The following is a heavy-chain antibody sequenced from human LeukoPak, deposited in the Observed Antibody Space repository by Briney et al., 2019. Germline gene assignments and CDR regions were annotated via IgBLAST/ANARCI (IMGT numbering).Heavy chain of an antibody. CDR2: IIPILGIA. J-gene: IGHJ6*02. D-gene: IGHD6-19*01. V-gene: IGHV1-69*04. CDR1: GGIFSSYA. CDR3: ASGYSSGWSTEDYYYGMDV. Sequence: GSSVKVSFKASGGIFSSYAISWVRQAPGQGLEWMGRIIPILGIANYAQKFRGRVTITADKSTSTAYMELSSLRSEDTAVYYCASGYSSGWSTEDYYYGMDVWGQGTTVTVSS.